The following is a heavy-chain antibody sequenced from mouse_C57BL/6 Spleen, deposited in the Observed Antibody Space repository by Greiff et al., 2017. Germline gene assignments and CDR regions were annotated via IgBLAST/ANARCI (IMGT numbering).Heavy chain of an antibody. Sequence: VQLQQSGPELVKPGASVKISCKASGYTFTDYYMNWVKQSHGKSLEWIGDINPNNGGTSYNQKFKGKATLTVDKSSSTAYMELRSLTSEDSAVYYCARSYTTVPYYAMDYWGQGTSVTVSS. D-gene: IGHD1-1*01. J-gene: IGHJ4*01. CDR3: ARSYTTVPYYAMDY. CDR2: INPNNGGT. CDR1: GYTFTDYY. V-gene: IGHV1-26*01.